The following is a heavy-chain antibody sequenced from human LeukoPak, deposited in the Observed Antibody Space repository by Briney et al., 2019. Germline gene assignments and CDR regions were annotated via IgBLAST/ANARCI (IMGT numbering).Heavy chain of an antibody. Sequence: GGSLRLSCAASGFTFSSYAMSWVRQAPGKGLEWVSGITASGGSTYHAESVKGRFTISRDNSKNTLFLQMNSLRAEDTAVYYPLVRGARVTFDYWGQGTLVTVSS. CDR1: GFTFSSYA. J-gene: IGHJ4*02. CDR2: ITASGGST. D-gene: IGHD3-10*01. V-gene: IGHV3-23*01. CDR3: LVRGARVTFDY.